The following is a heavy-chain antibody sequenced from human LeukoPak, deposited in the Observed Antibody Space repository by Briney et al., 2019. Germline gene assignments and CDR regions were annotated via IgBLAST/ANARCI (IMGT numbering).Heavy chain of an antibody. J-gene: IGHJ4*02. CDR2: IRNKANSYTT. V-gene: IGHV3-72*01. D-gene: IGHD3-10*01. CDR3: AREYYCRLDY. Sequence: GGSLRLSCAAPGFSFSDNYMDWVRQAPGKGLEWVGRIRNKANSYTTDYAASVRGRSTISRDDSKNSLYLEMNSLKTEDTAVYYCAREYYCRLDYWGRGTLVTVSS. CDR1: GFSFSDNY.